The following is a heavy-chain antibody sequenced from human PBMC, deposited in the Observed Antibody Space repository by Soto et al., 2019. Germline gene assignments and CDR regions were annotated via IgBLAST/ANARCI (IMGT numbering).Heavy chain of an antibody. V-gene: IGHV4-39*01. Sequence: SETLSLTCTVSGGSVSSGNYYWGWIRQPPGKGLEWIGSVYYSGSTYYNPSLKSRVTMSVDTSKNQFSLKLSSVTAADAAVYYCARHPTFSGWEYYFDYWGQGTPVTVSS. CDR2: VYYSGST. CDR3: ARHPTFSGWEYYFDY. CDR1: GGSVSSGNYY. D-gene: IGHD6-19*01. J-gene: IGHJ4*02.